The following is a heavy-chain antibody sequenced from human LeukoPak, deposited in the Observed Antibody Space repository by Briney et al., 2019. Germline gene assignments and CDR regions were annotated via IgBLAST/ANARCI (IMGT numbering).Heavy chain of an antibody. CDR1: GWIFTSYG. CDR2: ISTYNGNT. V-gene: IGHV1-18*01. D-gene: IGHD6-19*01. CDR3: AGDLLAVAGFSWCDP. J-gene: IGHJ5*02. Sequence: GASVKVSCKASGWIFTSYGISWVRQAPGQGLEWMGWISTYNGNTNYAQKVQGRVTMTTDTSTSTAYMELRSLRSDDTAVYYCAGDLLAVAGFSWCDPWGQGTRVAVSS.